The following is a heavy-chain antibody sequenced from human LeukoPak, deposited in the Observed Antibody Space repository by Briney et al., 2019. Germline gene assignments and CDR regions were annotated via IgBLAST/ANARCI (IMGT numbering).Heavy chain of an antibody. CDR1: GYTFTSYD. CDR3: ARVSKVLSYYYGSGSYSDFGY. D-gene: IGHD3-10*01. V-gene: IGHV1-8*01. J-gene: IGHJ4*02. Sequence: ASVKVSCKASGYTFTSYDINWVRQAPGQGLEWMGWMNPNSGNTGYAQKFQGRVTMTRDTSISTAYMELSSLRSEDTAVYCCARVSKVLSYYYGSGSYSDFGYWGQGTQVTVSS. CDR2: MNPNSGNT.